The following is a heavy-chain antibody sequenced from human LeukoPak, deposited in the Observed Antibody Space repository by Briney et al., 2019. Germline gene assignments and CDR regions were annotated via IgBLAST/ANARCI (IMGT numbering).Heavy chain of an antibody. D-gene: IGHD3-3*01. CDR3: AKKTSMNRLLYDFWSGPYFDY. CDR2: ISGSGGST. Sequence: GGSLRLSCAASGFTVSSHYMSWVRQAPGKGLEWVSAISGSGGSTYYADSVKGRFTISRDNSKNTLYLQMNSLRAEDTAVYYCAKKTSMNRLLYDFWSGPYFDYWGQGTLVTVSS. V-gene: IGHV3-23*01. CDR1: GFTVSSHY. J-gene: IGHJ4*02.